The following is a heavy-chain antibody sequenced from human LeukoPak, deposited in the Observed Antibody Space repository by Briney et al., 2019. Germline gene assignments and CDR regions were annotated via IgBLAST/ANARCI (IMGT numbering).Heavy chain of an antibody. V-gene: IGHV3-21*01. Sequence: GGSLRLSCAASGFTFSSYGMHWVRQAPGKGLEWVSSISSSSSYIYYADSVKGRFTISRDNAKNSLYLQMNSLRAEDTAVYYCARDGSIAAAGTFMDVWGKGTTVTISS. D-gene: IGHD6-13*01. J-gene: IGHJ6*03. CDR1: GFTFSSYG. CDR3: ARDGSIAAAGTFMDV. CDR2: ISSSSSYI.